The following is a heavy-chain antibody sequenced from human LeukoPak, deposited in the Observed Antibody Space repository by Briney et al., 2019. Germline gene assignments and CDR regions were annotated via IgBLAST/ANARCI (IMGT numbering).Heavy chain of an antibody. J-gene: IGHJ4*02. Sequence: PSETLSLTCTVSGGSISSYYWSWIRQPPGMGLEWIAYIYYSGNTRYNPSLQSRVTISVDTSKNQFSLKLNSVTAADTAVYYCARNTAALSHTTIWGQGTLVTVFS. V-gene: IGHV4-59*08. CDR1: GGSISSYY. CDR2: IYYSGNT. D-gene: IGHD6-13*01. CDR3: ARNTAALSHTTI.